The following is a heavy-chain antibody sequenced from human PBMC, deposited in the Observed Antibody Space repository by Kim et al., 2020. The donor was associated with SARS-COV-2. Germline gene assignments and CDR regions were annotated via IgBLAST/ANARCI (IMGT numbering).Heavy chain of an antibody. CDR2: INTNTGNP. Sequence: ASVKVSCKASGYTFTTYAVNWLRQAPGQGLEYMGWINTNTGNPTYVQGFKGRFVFSLDTSVSTAYLEISSLEAEDTAIYYCARRGDYDDWDDCFDTWGQGTLVPVSS. CDR1: GYTFTTYA. J-gene: IGHJ5*02. V-gene: IGHV7-4-1*02. D-gene: IGHD4-17*01. CDR3: ARRGDYDDWDDCFDT.